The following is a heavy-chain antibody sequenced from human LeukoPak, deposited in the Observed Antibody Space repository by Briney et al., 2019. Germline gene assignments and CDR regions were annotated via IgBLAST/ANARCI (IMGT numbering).Heavy chain of an antibody. CDR1: GFTFSSYG. V-gene: IGHV3-33*01. D-gene: IGHD3-10*01. CDR3: ARYGSGSTIDY. Sequence: QPGGSLRLSCAASGFTFSSYGMHWVRQAPGKGLEWVAVIWYDGSNQYYADSVKGRFTISRDNSKNTLYLQMNSLRAEDAAVYYCARYGSGSTIDYWGQGTLVTVSS. J-gene: IGHJ4*02. CDR2: IWYDGSNQ.